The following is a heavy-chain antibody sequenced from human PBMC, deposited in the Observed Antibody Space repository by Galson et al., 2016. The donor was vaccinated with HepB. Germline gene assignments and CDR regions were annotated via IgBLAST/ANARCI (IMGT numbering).Heavy chain of an antibody. D-gene: IGHD6-6*01. CDR2: VSHSSTYV. Sequence: SLRLSCAASGFTFDNYTMNWLRQAPGKGLEWVSSVSHSSTYVHYADSVEGRFTISRDNPKNSLYLEMNSLGVEDTAVFYCARSLGWYFDVWGRGTLVTVSS. V-gene: IGHV3-21*01. J-gene: IGHJ2*01. CDR3: ARSLGWYFDV. CDR1: GFTFDNYT.